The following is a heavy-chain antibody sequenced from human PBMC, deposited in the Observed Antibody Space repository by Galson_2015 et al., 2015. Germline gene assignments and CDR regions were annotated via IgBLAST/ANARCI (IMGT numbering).Heavy chain of an antibody. CDR1: GYIFTSYY. CDR3: ARGPLDYYGMDV. CDR2: INPSGGRT. Sequence: SVKVSCKASGYIFTSYYMHWVRQAPGQGLEWMGIINPSGGRTSYAQKFQGRVTMTRDTSTRTAYMELSSLRSEDTAVYYCARGPLDYYGMDVWGQGTTVSVSS. J-gene: IGHJ6*02. V-gene: IGHV1-46*01.